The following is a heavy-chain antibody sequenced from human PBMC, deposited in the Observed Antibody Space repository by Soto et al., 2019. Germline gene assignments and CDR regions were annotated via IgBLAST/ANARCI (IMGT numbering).Heavy chain of an antibody. J-gene: IGHJ4*02. Sequence: EVQLVASGGGLVQPGGSLRLSCAASAFTFSNYNMSWVRQAPGKGLEWLANIKEDGSDKYYVDSVKGRFTISRDNAENSLYLQMNSLRAEDTAVYYCARWIRGTVDYWGQGTLVTVSS. CDR2: IKEDGSDK. CDR3: ARWIRGTVDY. CDR1: AFTFSNYN. D-gene: IGHD3-10*01. V-gene: IGHV3-7*01.